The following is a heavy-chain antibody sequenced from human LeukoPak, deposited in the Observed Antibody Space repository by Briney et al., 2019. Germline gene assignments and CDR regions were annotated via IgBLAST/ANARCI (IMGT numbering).Heavy chain of an antibody. Sequence: GGSLRLSCVGSGFTFSDYAMHWVRQTPGRGLECVAFITYDGSNKYYVDSVKGRFTISRDDSKNTLYLQMNSLRAEDTALYYCARGQVTTVTGLAAFDIWGQGTMVIVSS. CDR1: GFTFSDYA. V-gene: IGHV3-30*12. CDR2: ITYDGSNK. D-gene: IGHD4-17*01. CDR3: ARGQVTTVTGLAAFDI. J-gene: IGHJ3*02.